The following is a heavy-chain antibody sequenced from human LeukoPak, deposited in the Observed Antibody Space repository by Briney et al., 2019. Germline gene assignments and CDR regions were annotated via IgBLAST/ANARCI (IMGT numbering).Heavy chain of an antibody. Sequence: GASVKVSCKASEYTFTSYAMNWVRQAPGQGLEWMGWISAYNGNTNYAQKLQGRVTMTTDTSTSTAYMELRSLRSDDTAVYYCARVSGGDQDCGGDCYGTYYFDYWGQGTLVTVSS. CDR3: ARVSGGDQDCGGDCYGTYYFDY. V-gene: IGHV1-18*01. J-gene: IGHJ4*02. D-gene: IGHD2-21*01. CDR2: ISAYNGNT. CDR1: EYTFTSYA.